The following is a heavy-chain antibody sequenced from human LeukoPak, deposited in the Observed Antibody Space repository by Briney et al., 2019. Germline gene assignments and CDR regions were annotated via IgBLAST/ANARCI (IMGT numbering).Heavy chain of an antibody. CDR1: GFTFSSYS. Sequence: GGSLRLSCAASGFTFSSYSMNWVRQAPGKGLEWVSSISSSSSYIYYANSVKGRFTISRDNAKNSLYLQMNSLRAEDTAVYYCLIAAAGTGYFQHWGQGTLVTVSS. V-gene: IGHV3-21*01. D-gene: IGHD6-13*01. J-gene: IGHJ1*01. CDR2: ISSSSSYI. CDR3: LIAAAGTGYFQH.